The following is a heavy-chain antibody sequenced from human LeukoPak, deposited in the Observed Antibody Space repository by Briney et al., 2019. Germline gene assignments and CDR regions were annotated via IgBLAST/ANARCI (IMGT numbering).Heavy chain of an antibody. CDR2: ISSSSSYI. J-gene: IGHJ4*02. D-gene: IGHD5-18*01. Sequence: GGSXRLSCAASGFTFSSYSMNWVRQAPGKGLEWVSSISSSSSYIYYADSVKGRFTISRDNAKNSLYLQMNSLRAEDTAVYYCARVDTAMVTAGYWGQGTLVTVSS. CDR1: GFTFSSYS. V-gene: IGHV3-21*01. CDR3: ARVDTAMVTAGY.